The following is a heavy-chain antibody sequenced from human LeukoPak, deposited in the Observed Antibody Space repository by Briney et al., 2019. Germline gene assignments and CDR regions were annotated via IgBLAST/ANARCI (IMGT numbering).Heavy chain of an antibody. D-gene: IGHD3-16*01. V-gene: IGHV4-39*07. Sequence: SETLSLTCTVSSGSISSSSYYWGWIRQPPGKGLEWIGSIYYSGSTYYNPSLKSRVTISVDMSKNQFSLKLSFVTAADTAVYYCARDRRGEKTDPWGQGTLVTVSS. CDR3: ARDRRGEKTDP. J-gene: IGHJ5*02. CDR2: IYYSGST. CDR1: SGSISSSSYY.